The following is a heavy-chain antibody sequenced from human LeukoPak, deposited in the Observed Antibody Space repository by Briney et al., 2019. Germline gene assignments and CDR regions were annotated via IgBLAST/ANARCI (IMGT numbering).Heavy chain of an antibody. J-gene: IGHJ4*02. Sequence: GGSLRLSCAASGFTFSTYSMHWGRQAPGKGLVWVSRITGDGSSTSYADSVKGRFTVSRDNAKNTVYLQMDSLRAEDTAVYYCATERSLGYWGQGTLVTVSS. CDR2: ITGDGSST. CDR1: GFTFSTYS. CDR3: ATERSLGY. V-gene: IGHV3-74*01. D-gene: IGHD6-13*01.